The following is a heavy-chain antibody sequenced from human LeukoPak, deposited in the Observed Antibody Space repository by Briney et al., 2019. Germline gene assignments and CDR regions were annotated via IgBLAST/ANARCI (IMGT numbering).Heavy chain of an antibody. Sequence: PSQTLSLTCAVSGGSISSGGYSWSWIRQPPGKGLEWIGYIYHSGSTYYNPSLKSRVTLSVDRSKNQFSLKLSSVTAADTAVYYCARGSCGGDCPLGVDAFDIWGQGTMVTVSS. J-gene: IGHJ3*02. D-gene: IGHD2-21*02. CDR3: ARGSCGGDCPLGVDAFDI. V-gene: IGHV4-30-2*01. CDR1: GGSISSGGYS. CDR2: IYHSGST.